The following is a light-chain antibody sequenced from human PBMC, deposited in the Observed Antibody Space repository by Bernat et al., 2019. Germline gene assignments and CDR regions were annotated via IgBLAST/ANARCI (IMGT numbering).Light chain of an antibody. CDR1: QSLLHSDGVDY. CDR2: KAS. V-gene: IGKV2-28*01. Sequence: DIVMTQSPLSLPVTPGEPASFSCRSSQSLLHSDGVDYLDWYLQKPGQSPQLLIYKASNRASGVPDRFSGSGSGTDFTLRISRVEAEDVGVYYCMQALQIPVTFGGGTKVEIK. CDR3: MQALQIPVT. J-gene: IGKJ4*01.